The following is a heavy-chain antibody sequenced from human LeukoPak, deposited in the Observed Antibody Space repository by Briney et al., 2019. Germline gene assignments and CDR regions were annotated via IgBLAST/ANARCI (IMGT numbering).Heavy chain of an antibody. V-gene: IGHV1-69*04. D-gene: IGHD3-22*01. CDR2: IIPIFGIA. CDR1: GGAFSSYA. CDR3: ARDLPRGAYYDSSGPFDY. J-gene: IGHJ4*02. Sequence: SVKVSCKASGGAFSSYAISWVRQAPGQGLEWMGRIIPIFGIANYAQEFQGRVTITADKSTSTAYMELSSLRSEDTAVYYCARDLPRGAYYDSSGPFDYWGQGTLVTVSS.